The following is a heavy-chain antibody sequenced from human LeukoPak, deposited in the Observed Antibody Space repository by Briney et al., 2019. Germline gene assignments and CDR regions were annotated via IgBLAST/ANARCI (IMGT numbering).Heavy chain of an antibody. Sequence: ASVKVSCRASGYTFSNYGISWVRQAPGQGLEWVGWIRGDNGNTNYAQKFQGRVTMTTETSTSTAYMELRSLRSDDTAVYYCAREPSVAAAGSYLDYWGQGTLVTVSS. CDR2: IRGDNGNT. J-gene: IGHJ4*02. D-gene: IGHD6-13*01. V-gene: IGHV1-18*01. CDR3: AREPSVAAAGSYLDY. CDR1: GYTFSNYG.